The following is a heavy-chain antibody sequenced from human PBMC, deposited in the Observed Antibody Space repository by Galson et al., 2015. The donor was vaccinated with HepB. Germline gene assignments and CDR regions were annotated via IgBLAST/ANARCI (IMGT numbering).Heavy chain of an antibody. CDR1: GFTFSAYW. CDR3: AREVMIRTLAHKTPDY. Sequence: SLRLSCAASGFTFSAYWMSWVRQVPGKGPEWVADVNLDGSEMYYADSVKGRFTISRDNAERSVSLHMYSLRAEDTAVYYCAREVMIRTLAHKTPDYWGQGTLVTVSS. J-gene: IGHJ4*02. CDR2: VNLDGSEM. V-gene: IGHV3-7*03. D-gene: IGHD3-16*01.